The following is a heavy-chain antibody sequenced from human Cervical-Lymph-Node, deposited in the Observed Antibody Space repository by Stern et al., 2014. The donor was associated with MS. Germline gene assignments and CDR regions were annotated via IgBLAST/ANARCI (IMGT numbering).Heavy chain of an antibody. D-gene: IGHD1-20*01. Sequence: VQLVESGAEVKKPGASVTVSCKASGYTFTGYYMHWVRQAPGQGLEWMGWIKPNSGDTNYALNFRGRITMTRDTSISTAYMELNSLKSDDTAVYYCARAITAGRYDYWGQGTLVTVSS. CDR2: IKPNSGDT. CDR1: GYTFTGYY. V-gene: IGHV1-2*02. J-gene: IGHJ4*02. CDR3: ARAITAGRYDY.